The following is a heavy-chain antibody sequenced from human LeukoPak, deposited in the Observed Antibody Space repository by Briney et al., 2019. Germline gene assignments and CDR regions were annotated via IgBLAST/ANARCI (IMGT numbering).Heavy chain of an antibody. J-gene: IGHJ3*02. V-gene: IGHV4-59*08. CDR3: ARHGKGVTYFYTFDI. Sequence: SETLSLTCTVSGGSISIYYWSWIRQPPGERLEWIGYIYASGATNSNPSLKSRVTISVDKSKNQFSLKLSSVTAADTAVYYCARHGKGVTYFYTFDIWGQGTVVAVSS. CDR2: IYASGAT. CDR1: GGSISIYY. D-gene: IGHD3-3*01.